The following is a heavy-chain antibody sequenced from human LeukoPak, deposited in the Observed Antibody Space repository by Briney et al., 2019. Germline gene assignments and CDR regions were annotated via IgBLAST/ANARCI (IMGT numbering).Heavy chain of an antibody. CDR1: GFTFSSYW. Sequence: PGGSLRLSCAASGFTFSSYWMSWVRQAPGKGLEWVANIKQDGSEKYYVDSVKGRFTISRDNAKNSLYLQMSSLRAEDTAVYYCARGPRGITMIVVHMDVWGKGTTVTVSS. J-gene: IGHJ6*03. V-gene: IGHV3-7*01. D-gene: IGHD3-22*01. CDR3: ARGPRGITMIVVHMDV. CDR2: IKQDGSEK.